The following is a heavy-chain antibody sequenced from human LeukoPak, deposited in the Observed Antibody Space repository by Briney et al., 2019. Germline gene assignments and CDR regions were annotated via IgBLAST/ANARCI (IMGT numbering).Heavy chain of an antibody. D-gene: IGHD3-10*01. J-gene: IGHJ4*02. V-gene: IGHV4-34*01. CDR1: GGSFSGYY. CDR3: ARGYYGSGSYYVLDY. CDR2: INHSGST. Sequence: PSETLSLTCAVYGGSFSGYYWSWIRQPPGKGLEWIGEINHSGSTNYNPSLKSRVTISVDTSKNQFSLKLSSVTAADTAVYYCARGYYGSGSYYVLDYWGQGTLVTVSS.